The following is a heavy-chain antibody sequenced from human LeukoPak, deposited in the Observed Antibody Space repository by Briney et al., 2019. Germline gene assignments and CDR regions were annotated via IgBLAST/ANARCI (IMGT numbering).Heavy chain of an antibody. Sequence: SVKVSCKASGGTFSSYAISWVRQAPGQGLEWMGGIIPIFGTANYAQKFQGRVTITADESTSTAYVELSSLRSEDTAVYYCARDRDWAGYTYGFYYGGQGTLVTVSS. CDR3: ARDRDWAGYTYGFYY. CDR2: IIPIFGTA. D-gene: IGHD5-18*01. V-gene: IGHV1-69*13. CDR1: GGTFSSYA. J-gene: IGHJ4*02.